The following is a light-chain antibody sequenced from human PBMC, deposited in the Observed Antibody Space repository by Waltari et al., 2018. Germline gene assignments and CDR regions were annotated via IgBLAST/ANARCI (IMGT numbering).Light chain of an antibody. V-gene: IGKV4-1*01. Sequence: DIVMTQSPDSLAVSLGERATINCKSSQSVLYSPHNNNYLAWYQQKPGQPPKLLIYWAFTRESGVPDRFSGGGSGTDFTLTIDSLQAEDVAVYYCQQYYSTPYTFGQGTKLEIK. CDR2: WAF. J-gene: IGKJ2*01. CDR3: QQYYSTPYT. CDR1: QSVLYSPHNNNY.